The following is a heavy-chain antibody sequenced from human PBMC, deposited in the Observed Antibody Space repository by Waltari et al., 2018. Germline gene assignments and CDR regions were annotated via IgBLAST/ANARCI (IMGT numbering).Heavy chain of an antibody. CDR3: ARQSSHAFDS. V-gene: IGHV4-39*01. CDR1: GDIVSGTDYC. CDR2: GYYAGTT. Sequence: QLQLQESGPGQVKPSETLSLVCDVHGDIVSGTDYCWGWVRQPPGKGLEWIGSGYYAGTTFYNPSLKSRVTISLDTSKKQFSLTLQSVTATDTAVYYCARQSSHAFDSWGQGILVSVSS. J-gene: IGHJ4*02.